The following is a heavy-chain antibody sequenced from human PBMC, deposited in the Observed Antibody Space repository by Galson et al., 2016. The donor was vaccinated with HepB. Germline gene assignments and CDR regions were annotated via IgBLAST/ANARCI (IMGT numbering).Heavy chain of an antibody. Sequence: ETLSLTCVVSGGSISSNNWWSWLRQPPGKGLEWIGEIYHTGTTNYNPSLESRVTISLDKPKNQFSLKLSSVTAADTAVYYCAPLGYCSGDTCHRAYWGQGTLVTVSS. CDR3: APLGYCSGDTCHRAY. CDR1: GGSISSNNW. J-gene: IGHJ4*02. D-gene: IGHD2-15*01. CDR2: IYHTGTT. V-gene: IGHV4-4*02.